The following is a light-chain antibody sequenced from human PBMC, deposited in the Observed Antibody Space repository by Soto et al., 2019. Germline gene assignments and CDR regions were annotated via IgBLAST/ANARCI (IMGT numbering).Light chain of an antibody. CDR3: QQYNSYSPET. CDR2: KAS. Sequence: DLQMTQSPSTLSASVGDRVAITCRPSQSISNWLAWYQQKPGKAPKLLIYKASSLESGVPSRFSGSGSGTEFTLTISSLQPDDFATYYCQQYNSYSPETFGPGTKVDLK. V-gene: IGKV1-5*03. J-gene: IGKJ3*01. CDR1: QSISNW.